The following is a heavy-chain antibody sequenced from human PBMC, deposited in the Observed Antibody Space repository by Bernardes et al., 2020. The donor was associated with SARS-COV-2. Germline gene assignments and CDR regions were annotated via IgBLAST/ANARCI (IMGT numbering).Heavy chain of an antibody. CDR3: ARLGTLGVPGERTNYGMDV. Sequence: GESLKISCQASGYTFSDYWIAWVRQMPGTGLEWMGIIYPGDSDTRYSPSFQGQVTISADKSISTAYVNWSRLKASDTAMYYCARLGTLGVPGERTNYGMDVWGQGTTVTVSS. J-gene: IGHJ6*02. CDR2: IYPGDSDT. D-gene: IGHD7-27*01. V-gene: IGHV5-51*01. CDR1: GYTFSDYW.